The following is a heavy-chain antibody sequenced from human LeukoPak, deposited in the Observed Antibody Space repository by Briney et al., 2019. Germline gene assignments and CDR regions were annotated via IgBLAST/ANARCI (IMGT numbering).Heavy chain of an antibody. CDR1: GGSISSSGYY. V-gene: IGHV3-23*01. CDR2: ISGSGGST. Sequence: ETLSLTCIVSGGSISSSGYYWGWVRQPPGKGLEWVSAISGSGGSTYYADSVKGRFTISRDNSKNTLYLQMNSLRAEDTAVYYCALTVGYCSSTSCYFDYWGQGTLVTVSS. J-gene: IGHJ4*02. D-gene: IGHD2-2*01. CDR3: ALTVGYCSSTSCYFDY.